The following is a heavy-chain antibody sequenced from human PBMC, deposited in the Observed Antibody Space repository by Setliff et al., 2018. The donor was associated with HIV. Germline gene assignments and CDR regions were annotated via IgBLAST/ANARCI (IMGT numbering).Heavy chain of an antibody. CDR2: IHTSGST. Sequence: PSETLSLTCTVSGGSMNENHWSWIRQSPGKGLEWIAYIHTSGSTYFNPSFVSRVTISIDSSENQFSLKLRSLTAADTAVYFCARTRGYSYGTLAGFDYWGRGSLVTVSS. V-gene: IGHV4-4*08. D-gene: IGHD5-18*01. CDR3: ARTRGYSYGTLAGFDY. CDR1: GGSMNENH. J-gene: IGHJ4*01.